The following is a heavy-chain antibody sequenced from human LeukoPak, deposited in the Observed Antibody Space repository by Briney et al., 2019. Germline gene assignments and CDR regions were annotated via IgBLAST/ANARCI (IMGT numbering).Heavy chain of an antibody. CDR2: ISAYNGNT. Sequence: ASVKVSCKASGYTFTSYGISWVRQAPGQGLEWMGWISAYNGNTKYAQKLQGRVTMTTDTSTSTAYMELRSLRSDDTAVYYCATSYGSGSYFGYWGQGTLVTVSS. CDR1: GYTFTSYG. J-gene: IGHJ4*02. CDR3: ATSYGSGSYFGY. D-gene: IGHD3-10*01. V-gene: IGHV1-18*01.